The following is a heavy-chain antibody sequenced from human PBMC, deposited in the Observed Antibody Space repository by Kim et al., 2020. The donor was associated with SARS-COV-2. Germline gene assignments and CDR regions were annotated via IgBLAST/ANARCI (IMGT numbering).Heavy chain of an antibody. Sequence: GGSLRLSCAASGFTFSSYGMHWVRQAPGKGLEWVAVISYDGSNKYYADSVKGRFTISRDNSKNTLYLQMNSLRAEDTAVYYCAKDLSAMIVVAPDYWGQG. CDR2: ISYDGSNK. V-gene: IGHV3-30*18. J-gene: IGHJ4*02. CDR3: AKDLSAMIVVAPDY. D-gene: IGHD3-22*01. CDR1: GFTFSSYG.